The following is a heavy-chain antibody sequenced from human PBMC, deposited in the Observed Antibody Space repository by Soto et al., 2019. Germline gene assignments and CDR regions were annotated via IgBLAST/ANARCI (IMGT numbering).Heavy chain of an antibody. CDR1: GGTFSSYA. V-gene: IGHV1-69*13. D-gene: IGHD3-16*01. Sequence: GASVKVSCKASGGTFSSYAISWVRQAPGQGLEWMGGIIPIFGTANYAQKFQGRVTITADESTSTAYMELSSLRSEDTAVYYRARAFPPGHGMDVWGQGTTVTVSS. CDR3: ARAFPPGHGMDV. CDR2: IIPIFGTA. J-gene: IGHJ6*02.